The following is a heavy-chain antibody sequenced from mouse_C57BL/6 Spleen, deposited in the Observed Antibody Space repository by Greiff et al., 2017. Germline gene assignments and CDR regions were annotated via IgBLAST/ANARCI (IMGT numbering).Heavy chain of an antibody. CDR1: GFTFSSYG. CDR3: ARLLTGTNYAMDY. D-gene: IGHD4-1*01. CDR2: ISSGGSYT. Sequence: EVKLMESGGDLVKPGGSLKLSCAASGFTFSSYGMSWVRQTPDKRLEWVATISSGGSYTYYPDSVKGRFTISRDNAKNTLYLQMSSLKSEDTAMDYCARLLTGTNYAMDYWGQGTSVTVSS. J-gene: IGHJ4*01. V-gene: IGHV5-6*01.